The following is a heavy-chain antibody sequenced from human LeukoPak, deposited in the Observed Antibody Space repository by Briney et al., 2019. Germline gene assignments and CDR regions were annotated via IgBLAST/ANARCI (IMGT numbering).Heavy chain of an antibody. CDR1: GYTFTNYG. CDR3: ARDQNTYYYDTTGYDAFDI. Sequence: ASVKVSCKASGYTFTNYGFSWVRQAPGHGLEWMGWISADNDNTEYAQKFQGRVTMTTDTSTTTTYMELRSLRSDDTAVYFCARDQNTYYYDTTGYDAFDIWGQGTMVTVSS. D-gene: IGHD3-22*01. J-gene: IGHJ3*02. CDR2: ISADNDNT. V-gene: IGHV1-18*01.